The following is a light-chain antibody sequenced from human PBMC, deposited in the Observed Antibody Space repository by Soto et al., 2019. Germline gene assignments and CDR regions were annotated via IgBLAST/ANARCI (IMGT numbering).Light chain of an antibody. J-gene: IGKJ3*01. CDR3: QQCGGSPLFS. CDR1: QSVSSRY. CDR2: GTS. V-gene: IGKV3-20*01. Sequence: EVVLTQSPGTLSLSPGERATISCRASQSVSSRYLAWYQHKPGQPPKLLIYGTSSRATDIRDRFSGSGSGTDITLTISRLEPEDFAVYYCQQCGGSPLFSFGPGTKVDIK.